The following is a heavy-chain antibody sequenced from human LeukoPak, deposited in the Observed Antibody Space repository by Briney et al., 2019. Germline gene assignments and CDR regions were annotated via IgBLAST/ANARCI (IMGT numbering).Heavy chain of an antibody. V-gene: IGHV1-46*01. CDR1: GYTFTSYY. D-gene: IGHD3-22*01. CDR2: INPSGGST. J-gene: IGHJ4*02. Sequence: ASVKVSCKASGYTFTSYYMHWVRQAPGQGLEWMGIINPSGGSTSYAQKFQGRVTMTRDTSTSTVYMELSSLRSEDTAVYYCARGAREYYYDSSGYLSYWGQGTLVTVSS. CDR3: ARGAREYYYDSSGYLSY.